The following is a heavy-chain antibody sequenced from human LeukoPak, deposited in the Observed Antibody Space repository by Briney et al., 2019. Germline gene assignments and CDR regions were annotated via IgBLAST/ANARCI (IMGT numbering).Heavy chain of an antibody. D-gene: IGHD1-26*01. CDR2: ISGSGGST. V-gene: IGHV3-23*01. Sequence: GGSLRLSCAASGFTVSSNYMSWVRQAPGKGLEWVSAISGSGGSTYYADSVKGRFTISRDNSKNTLYLQMNSLRAEDTAVYYCAKGENSGSPRGFDYWGQGTLVTVSS. CDR3: AKGENSGSPRGFDY. J-gene: IGHJ4*02. CDR1: GFTVSSNY.